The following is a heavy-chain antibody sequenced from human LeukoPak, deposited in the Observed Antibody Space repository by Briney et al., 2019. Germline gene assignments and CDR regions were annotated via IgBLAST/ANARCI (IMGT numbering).Heavy chain of an antibody. CDR2: ISSSGSTI. D-gene: IGHD4-17*01. CDR3: ARIDYGDPIDY. CDR1: GFTFSGHW. J-gene: IGHJ4*02. V-gene: IGHV3-48*04. Sequence: GGSLRLSCTASGFTFSGHWIHWVRQAPGKGLEWVSYISSSGSTIYYADSVKGRFTISRDNAKNSLYLQMNSLRAEDTAVYYCARIDYGDPIDYWGQGTLVTVSS.